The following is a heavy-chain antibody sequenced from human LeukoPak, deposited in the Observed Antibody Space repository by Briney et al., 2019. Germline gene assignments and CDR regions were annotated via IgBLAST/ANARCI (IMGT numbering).Heavy chain of an antibody. CDR3: ARSGYSYWYYFDY. CDR1: GFTFSSYS. CDR2: ISSSSSYI. J-gene: IGHJ4*02. D-gene: IGHD5-18*01. V-gene: IGHV3-21*01. Sequence: GGSLRLSCAASGFTFSSYSMNWVRQAPGKGLEWVSSISSSSSYIYHADSVKGRFTISRDNAKNSLYLQMNSLRAEDTAVYYCARSGYSYWYYFDYWGQGTLVTVSS.